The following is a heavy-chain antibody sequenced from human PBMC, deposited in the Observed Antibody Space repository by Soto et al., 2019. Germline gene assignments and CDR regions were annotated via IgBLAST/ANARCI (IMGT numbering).Heavy chain of an antibody. J-gene: IGHJ4*02. Sequence: PSETLSLTCAVSGVSLSPHYWNWIRQPPGKGLEWIGYSYYSGSTTYNHALKSRVTISVDTSKNQFSLNLRSVTAADTAVYYCARGSYYGSGENWGQGTLVPVSS. CDR1: GVSLSPHY. D-gene: IGHD3-10*01. CDR3: ARGSYYGSGEN. CDR2: SYYSGST. V-gene: IGHV4-59*11.